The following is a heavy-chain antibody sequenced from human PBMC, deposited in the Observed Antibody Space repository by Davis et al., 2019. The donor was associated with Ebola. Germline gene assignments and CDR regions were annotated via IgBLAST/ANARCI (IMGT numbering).Heavy chain of an antibody. CDR2: ISSRSSLI. Sequence: GESLKISCAASGFTFSSYSINWVRQAPGKGLEWVSYISSRSSLIYYADSVRGRFTISRDNAKNSVYLQMNSLRAEDTAVYYCARDWAGLDVWGKGTTVTVSS. D-gene: IGHD3-16*01. V-gene: IGHV3-48*01. CDR3: ARDWAGLDV. J-gene: IGHJ6*04. CDR1: GFTFSSYS.